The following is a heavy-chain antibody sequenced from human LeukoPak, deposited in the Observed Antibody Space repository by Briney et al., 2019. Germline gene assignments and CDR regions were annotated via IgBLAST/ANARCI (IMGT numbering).Heavy chain of an antibody. CDR2: FDPEDGET. J-gene: IGHJ4*02. D-gene: IGHD1-26*01. Sequence: ASVKVSCKVSGYTLTELSMHWVRQVPGKGLEWMGGFDPEDGETIYAQKFQGRVTMTEDTSTDTAYMELSSLRSEDTAVYYCATDLYSGSYPLDYWGQGTLVTVSS. V-gene: IGHV1-24*01. CDR3: ATDLYSGSYPLDY. CDR1: GYTLTELS.